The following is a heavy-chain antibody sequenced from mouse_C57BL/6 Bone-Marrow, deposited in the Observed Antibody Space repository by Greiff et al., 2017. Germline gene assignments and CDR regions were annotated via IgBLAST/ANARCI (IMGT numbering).Heavy chain of an antibody. CDR3: ARRYGSSFDY. V-gene: IGHV1-63*01. J-gene: IGHJ2*01. D-gene: IGHD1-1*01. CDR1: GYTFTNYW. CDR2: IYPGGGYT. Sequence: VQGVESGAELVRPGTSVKMSCKASGYTFTNYWIGWAKQRPGHGLAWIGDIYPGGGYTNYTEKFKGKATLTADKSSSTAYRQFSSLTSEDSASYYCARRYGSSFDYWGQGTTLTVSS.